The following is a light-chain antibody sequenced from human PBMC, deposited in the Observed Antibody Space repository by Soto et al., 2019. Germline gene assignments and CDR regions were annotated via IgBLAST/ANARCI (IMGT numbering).Light chain of an antibody. CDR3: QQYGSSPRT. CDR2: DTS. Sequence: EIVWTQSPGTLSLSPGERATLSCRSSQSLTNSFIAWYQQKPGQAPRLLIYDTSSRATGIPDRFSGSGSGTDFTLTISRLEPEDFAVYYCQQYGSSPRTFGQGTKVDI. CDR1: QSLTNSF. V-gene: IGKV3-20*01. J-gene: IGKJ1*01.